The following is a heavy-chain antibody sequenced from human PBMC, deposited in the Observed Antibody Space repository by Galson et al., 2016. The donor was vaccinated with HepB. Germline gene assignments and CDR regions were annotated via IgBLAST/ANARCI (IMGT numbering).Heavy chain of an antibody. D-gene: IGHD6-13*01. V-gene: IGHV3-7*01. CDR3: ARDGWEQQLVPAWFDP. Sequence: SLRLSCAASGFTFRNYWMSWVRQAPGKGLEWVANIKQDGSEKNYVDSVKGRFSISRDNARNSLYLEMNGLRAEGTAVYYCARDGWEQQLVPAWFDPWGQGTLVTVSS. J-gene: IGHJ5*02. CDR1: GFTFRNYW. CDR2: IKQDGSEK.